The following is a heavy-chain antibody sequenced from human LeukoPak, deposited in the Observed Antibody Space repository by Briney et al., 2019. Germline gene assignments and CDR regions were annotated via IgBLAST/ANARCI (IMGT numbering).Heavy chain of an antibody. CDR1: GVSISSGGHY. D-gene: IGHD3-10*01. J-gene: IGHJ4*02. CDR2: IYSSGGT. CDR3: ATDLVRGVMGY. V-gene: IGHV4-31*03. Sequence: SETLSLTCTVSGVSISSGGHYWSWIRQHPGKGLEWIGNIYSSGGTYYNPSLKSRVNISVDTSKNQFFLKLRSVAAADTAVYYCATDLVRGVMGYWGQGTLVTVSS.